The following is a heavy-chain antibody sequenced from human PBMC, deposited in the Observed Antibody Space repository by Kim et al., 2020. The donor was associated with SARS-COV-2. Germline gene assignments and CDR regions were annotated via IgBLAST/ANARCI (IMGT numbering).Heavy chain of an antibody. CDR1: DDSIRSSRHY. V-gene: IGHV4-39*01. Sequence: SETLSLTCTVSDDSIRSSRHYWGWIRQPPGKGLERLGNIYYTGNTYYNPSLKSRVTISLDTSKNQFSLMLTSVTAADTAVYYCARNGVGISDWGQGTLVTVSS. CDR3: ARNGVGISD. CDR2: IYYTGNT. D-gene: IGHD3-3*01. J-gene: IGHJ4*02.